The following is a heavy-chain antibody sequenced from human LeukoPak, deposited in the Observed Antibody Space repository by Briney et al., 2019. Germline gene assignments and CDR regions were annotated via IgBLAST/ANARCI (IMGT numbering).Heavy chain of an antibody. CDR1: GGSISSSSYY. J-gene: IGHJ3*02. CDR3: ARENRLPDAFDI. V-gene: IGHV4-39*07. CDR2: IYFSGNT. Sequence: SETLSLTCTVSGGSISSSSYYWGWIRQPPGKGLEWIGSIYFSGNTYYNPSLKSRVTISVDTSKKQLSLKLSSVTAADTAVYYCARENRLPDAFDIWGQGTMVTVSS. D-gene: IGHD4-11*01.